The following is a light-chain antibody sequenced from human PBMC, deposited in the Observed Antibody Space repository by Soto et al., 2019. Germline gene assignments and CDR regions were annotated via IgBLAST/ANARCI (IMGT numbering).Light chain of an antibody. CDR3: KQYSHLIT. CDR1: QDISNY. J-gene: IGKJ5*01. CDR2: DAS. V-gene: IGKV1-33*01. Sequence: DSQMPPSQSSLSAAVVYRFPITFQASQDISNYLNWYQQKLGKAPKLLIYDASNLETGFPSRFSGSGSGTDFTLTISSLQPEDIATYYCKQYSHLITVGKGPRLEIK.